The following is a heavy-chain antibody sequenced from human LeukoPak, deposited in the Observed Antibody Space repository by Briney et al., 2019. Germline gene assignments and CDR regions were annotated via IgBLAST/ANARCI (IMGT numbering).Heavy chain of an antibody. Sequence: SETLSLTCTVSGGSISSYYWSWIRQPPGKGLEWIGYIYYSGSTNYNPSLKSRVTISVDTSKNQFSLKLSSVTAADTAVYYCARGPKGYAPWGQGTLATVSS. V-gene: IGHV4-59*01. CDR1: GGSISSYY. D-gene: IGHD1-1*01. J-gene: IGHJ5*02. CDR2: IYYSGST. CDR3: ARGPKGYAP.